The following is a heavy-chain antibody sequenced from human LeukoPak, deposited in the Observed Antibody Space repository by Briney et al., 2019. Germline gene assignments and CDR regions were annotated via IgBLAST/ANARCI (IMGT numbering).Heavy chain of an antibody. J-gene: IGHJ4*02. CDR1: GFTFSSYG. D-gene: IGHD3-22*01. Sequence: PGGSLRLSCAASGFTFSSYGMHWVRQAPGKGLEWVAVIWYGGSNKYYADSVKGRFTISRDNSKNTLYLQMNSLRSEDTATYYCARGGVRDDFSGYYFDYWGQGALVTVSS. CDR3: ARGGVRDDFSGYYFDY. CDR2: IWYGGSNK. V-gene: IGHV3-33*08.